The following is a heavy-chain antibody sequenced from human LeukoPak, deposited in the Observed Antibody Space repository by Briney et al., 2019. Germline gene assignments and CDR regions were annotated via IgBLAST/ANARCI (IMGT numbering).Heavy chain of an antibody. Sequence: GESLKISXKGSGYSFTSYWIGWVRQMPGKGLEWMGIIYPGDSDTRYSPSFQGRVTISADKSISTAYLQWSSLKASDTAMYYCARHGPSNGDARDGFDYWGQGTLVTVSS. J-gene: IGHJ4*02. D-gene: IGHD4-17*01. CDR2: IYPGDSDT. CDR1: GYSFTSYW. V-gene: IGHV5-51*01. CDR3: ARHGPSNGDARDGFDY.